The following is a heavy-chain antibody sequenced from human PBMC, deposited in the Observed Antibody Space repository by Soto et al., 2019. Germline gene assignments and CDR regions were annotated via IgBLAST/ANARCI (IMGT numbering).Heavy chain of an antibody. D-gene: IGHD2-2*01. J-gene: IGHJ5*02. V-gene: IGHV4-31*03. Sequence: SETLSLTCTVSGGSISSGGYYWSWIRQHPGKGLEWIGYIYYSGSTYYNPSLEIRFTISVDTSKSQFSLKLSAVTAADTAVYYGARYCSSTSCYAAGGGFAPWGQGTLVTVPS. CDR1: GGSISSGGYY. CDR3: ARYCSSTSCYAAGGGFAP. CDR2: IYYSGST.